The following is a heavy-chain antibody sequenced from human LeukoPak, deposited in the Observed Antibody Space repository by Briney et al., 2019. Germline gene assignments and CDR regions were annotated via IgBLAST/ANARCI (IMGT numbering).Heavy chain of an antibody. V-gene: IGHV3-73*01. CDR2: IRSKPSSYTT. J-gene: IGHJ4*02. D-gene: IGHD2-15*01. CDR1: GFDFSAFY. Sequence: GGSLRLSCAASGFDFSAFYMHWVRHASGRGLEWVGLIRSKPSSYTTVYAASVKGGFTISRDDSRNTAYLQMNSLKAEDTAVYYCTRQNCSGGSCSYVDYWGQGTLVTVSS. CDR3: TRQNCSGGSCSYVDY.